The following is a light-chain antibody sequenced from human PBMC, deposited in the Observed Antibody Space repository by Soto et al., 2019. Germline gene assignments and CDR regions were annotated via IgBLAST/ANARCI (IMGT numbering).Light chain of an antibody. Sequence: QSALTQPASVSGSPGQSITISCTGTSSDVGGYSYVSWYQQHPGKAPKLMIFEVNNRPSGLSNRFSGSKSGNTASLTISGLQPEDEADYYCNSYTSNSTWVFGGGTQLTVL. J-gene: IGLJ7*01. CDR2: EVN. CDR3: NSYTSNSTWV. V-gene: IGLV2-14*01. CDR1: SSDVGGYSY.